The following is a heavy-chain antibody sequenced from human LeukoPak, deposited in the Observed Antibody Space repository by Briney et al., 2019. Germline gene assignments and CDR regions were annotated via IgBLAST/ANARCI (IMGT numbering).Heavy chain of an antibody. D-gene: IGHD6-6*01. CDR1: GGSISSYY. V-gene: IGHV4-59*01. J-gene: IGHJ4*02. Sequence: SETLSLTCTVSGGSISSYYWSWLRQPPGKGLEWIGYIYYSGSTNYNPSLKSRVTISVDTSKNQFSLKLSSVTAADTAVYYCARVGAARPTYFDYWGQGTLVTVSS. CDR3: ARVGAARPTYFDY. CDR2: IYYSGST.